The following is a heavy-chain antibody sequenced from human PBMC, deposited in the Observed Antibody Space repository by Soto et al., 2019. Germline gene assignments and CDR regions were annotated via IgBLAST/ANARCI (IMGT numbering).Heavy chain of an antibody. D-gene: IGHD2-21*02. V-gene: IGHV2-5*02. CDR1: GFSLSSSGVA. CDR2: MYGDDTR. Sequence: QITLRESGPTLVKPTQTLTLTCTLSGFSLSSSGVAVGWVRQPPGKALEWLALMYGDDTRQYRPSLGGRVTITKDTSNTQVVLRVTNMDTVDRGTYFCASQRTADGYFDLWGRGTLVAVSS. CDR3: ASQRTADGYFDL. J-gene: IGHJ2*01.